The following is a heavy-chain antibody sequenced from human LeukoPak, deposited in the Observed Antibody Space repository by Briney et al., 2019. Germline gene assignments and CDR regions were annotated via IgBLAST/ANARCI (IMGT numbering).Heavy chain of an antibody. CDR3: ARDATAYCGGDCYSDASAFDI. Sequence: GASVKVSCKASGYTFTSYGVSWVRQAPGQGLEWMGWISAYNGNTNYAQKLQGRVTVTTDTSTSTAYMELRSLRSDDTAVYYCARDATAYCGGDCYSDASAFDIWGQGTMVTVSS. J-gene: IGHJ3*02. CDR2: ISAYNGNT. D-gene: IGHD2-21*02. CDR1: GYTFTSYG. V-gene: IGHV1-18*01.